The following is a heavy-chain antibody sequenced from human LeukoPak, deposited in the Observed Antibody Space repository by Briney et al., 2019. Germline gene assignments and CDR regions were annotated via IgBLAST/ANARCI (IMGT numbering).Heavy chain of an antibody. CDR3: ARGLRSSSWSYYFDY. CDR2: VFYSGST. Sequence: SETLSLTCTVSGDSIREYYWSWIRQPPGKGLEWIGYVFYSGSTNYNPSLKSRVTTSVDTSKNQLSLKLSSVTAADTAVYYCARGLRSSSWSYYFDYWGQGTLVTVSS. V-gene: IGHV4-59*01. CDR1: GDSIREYY. D-gene: IGHD6-13*01. J-gene: IGHJ4*02.